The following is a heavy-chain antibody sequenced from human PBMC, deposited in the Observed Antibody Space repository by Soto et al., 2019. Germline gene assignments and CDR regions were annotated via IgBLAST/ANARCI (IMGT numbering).Heavy chain of an antibody. D-gene: IGHD3-9*01. Sequence: SETLSLTCAVYGGSFSGYYWSWIRQPPGKGLEWIGEINHSGSTNYNPSLKSRVTISVDTSKNQFSLKLSSVTAADTAVYYCARAPVLRYFDWPQSWFDPWGQGTLVTVSS. CDR1: GGSFSGYY. CDR3: ARAPVLRYFDWPQSWFDP. V-gene: IGHV4-34*01. CDR2: INHSGST. J-gene: IGHJ5*02.